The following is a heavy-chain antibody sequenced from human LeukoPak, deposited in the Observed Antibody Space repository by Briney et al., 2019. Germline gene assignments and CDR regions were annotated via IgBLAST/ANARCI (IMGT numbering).Heavy chain of an antibody. CDR1: GGSISSSSYY. V-gene: IGHV4-39*01. CDR3: ASYYGDYGVSYYYYMDV. Sequence: PSETLSLTCTVSGGSISSSSYYWGWIRQPPGKGLEWIGSIYYSGSTYYNPSLKSRVTISVDTSKNQFSLNLSSVTAADTAVYYCASYYGDYGVSYYYYMDVWGKGTTVTVSS. D-gene: IGHD4-17*01. CDR2: IYYSGST. J-gene: IGHJ6*03.